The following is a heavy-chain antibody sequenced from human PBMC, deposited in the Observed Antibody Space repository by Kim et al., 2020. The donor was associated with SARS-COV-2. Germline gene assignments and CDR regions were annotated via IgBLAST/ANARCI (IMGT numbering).Heavy chain of an antibody. D-gene: IGHD3-10*01. V-gene: IGHV7-4-1*02. CDR3: ARVGGSPQYYFDY. J-gene: IGHJ4*02. Sequence: YAQGFTGRFVFSLDTSVSTAYLQISSLKAEDTAVYYCARVGGSPQYYFDYWGQGTLVTVSS.